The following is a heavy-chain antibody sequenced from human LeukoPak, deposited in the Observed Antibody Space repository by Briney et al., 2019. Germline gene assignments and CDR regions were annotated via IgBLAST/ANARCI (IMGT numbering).Heavy chain of an antibody. CDR3: AKDVQWIGPVYYFDY. J-gene: IGHJ4*02. V-gene: IGHV3-23*01. CDR1: GFTFSSYA. CDR2: ISGSGGST. Sequence: GGSLRLSCAASGFTFSSYAMSWVRQAPGKGLEWVSAISGSGGSTYYADSVKGRFTISRDNAKNSLYLQMNSLRAEDTAVYYCAKDVQWIGPVYYFDYWGQGTLVTVSS. D-gene: IGHD5-12*01.